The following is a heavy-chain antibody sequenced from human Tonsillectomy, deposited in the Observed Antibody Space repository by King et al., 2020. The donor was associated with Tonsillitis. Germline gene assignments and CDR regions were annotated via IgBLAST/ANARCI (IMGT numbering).Heavy chain of an antibody. CDR1: GFTFSSYG. CDR2: ISYDGNNK. Sequence: LVESGGGVVQPGRSLRLSCAASGFTFSSYGMHWVRQAPGRGLEWVAVISYDGNNKYNAGSVKGRFTISRDNSKNTLYLQMNSLRGEDTAVYYCAKGHSSGWFYFDSWGQGTLVTVSS. V-gene: IGHV3-30*18. D-gene: IGHD6-19*01. CDR3: AKGHSSGWFYFDS. J-gene: IGHJ4*02.